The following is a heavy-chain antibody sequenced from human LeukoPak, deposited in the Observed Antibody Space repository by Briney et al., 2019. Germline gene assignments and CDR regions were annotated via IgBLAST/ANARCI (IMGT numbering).Heavy chain of an antibody. CDR3: VRGPYGASISKWFDP. Sequence: SETQSLTCTVSRDSISGYSWSWIRQSPGGGLEWIGYIYYSGDTAYNPSLRSRVTLSVDTSKNQFSLQLRSVTTADTAVYYCVRGPYGASISKWFDPWGQGTQVIVSP. D-gene: IGHD4/OR15-4a*01. J-gene: IGHJ5*02. V-gene: IGHV4-59*01. CDR2: IYYSGDT. CDR1: RDSISGYS.